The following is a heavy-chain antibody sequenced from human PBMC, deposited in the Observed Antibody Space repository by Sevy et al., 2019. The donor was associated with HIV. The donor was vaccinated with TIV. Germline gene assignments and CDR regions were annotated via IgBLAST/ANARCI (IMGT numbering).Heavy chain of an antibody. CDR2: IYYSGST. V-gene: IGHV4-59*13. CDR3: ARSVGTGNYFDY. J-gene: IGHJ4*02. D-gene: IGHD2-21*02. CDR1: GGSMTSYY. Sequence: GSLRLSCTVSGGSMTSYYWNWIRQPPGKGLEWIGYIYYSGSTNNNPSLMRQVAMSVDKSTNRFSLTLISVTAADTAVYHCARSVGTGNYFDYWGQGALVTVSS.